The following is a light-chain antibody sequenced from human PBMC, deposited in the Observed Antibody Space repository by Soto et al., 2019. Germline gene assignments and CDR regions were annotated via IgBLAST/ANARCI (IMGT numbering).Light chain of an antibody. J-gene: IGLJ3*02. V-gene: IGLV1-51*01. Sequence: QSVLTQPPSVSAAPGQMVTIACSGTTSNIGNNHVSWYQQVSRTAPKLLIYDSNQRPSGVPDRFFGSRSGTSATLGITGLQAGDEADYYCATWDVSGLVFGGGTKVTVL. CDR2: DSN. CDR1: TSNIGNNH. CDR3: ATWDVSGLV.